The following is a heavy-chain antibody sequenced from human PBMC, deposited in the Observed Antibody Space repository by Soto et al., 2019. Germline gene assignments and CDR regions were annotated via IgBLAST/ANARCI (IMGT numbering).Heavy chain of an antibody. CDR2: VIPIFGTA. CDR1: GGTFSSYA. D-gene: IGHD5-12*01. V-gene: IGHV1-69*12. Sequence: QVQLVQSGAEVKKPGSSVKVSCKASGGTFSSYAISWVRQAPGQGLEWMGGVIPIFGTANYAQKFQGRVTITADESTSTAYLELSSLGSEDTAVYYCAIIVATIRNLAFDIWGQGTMVTVSS. CDR3: AIIVATIRNLAFDI. J-gene: IGHJ3*02.